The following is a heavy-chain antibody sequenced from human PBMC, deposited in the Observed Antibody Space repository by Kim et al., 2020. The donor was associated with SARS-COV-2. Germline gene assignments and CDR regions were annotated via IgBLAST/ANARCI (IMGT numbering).Heavy chain of an antibody. V-gene: IGHV3-15*01. CDR3: TTDPVGATTEYYYYGMDV. CDR1: GFTFSNAW. Sequence: GGSLRLSCAASGFTFSNAWMSWVRQAPGKGLEWVGRIKSKTDGGTTDYAAPVKGRFTISRDDSKNTLYLQMNSLKTEDTAVYYCTTDPVGATTEYYYYGMDVWGQGTTVTVSS. D-gene: IGHD1-26*01. CDR2: IKSKTDGGTT. J-gene: IGHJ6*02.